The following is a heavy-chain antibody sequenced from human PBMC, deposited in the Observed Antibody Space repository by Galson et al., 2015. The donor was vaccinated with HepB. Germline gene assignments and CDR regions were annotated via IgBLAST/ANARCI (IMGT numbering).Heavy chain of an antibody. Sequence: SLRLSCAASGFTFSSYSMNWVRQAPGKGLEWVSSISSSSSYIYYADSVKGRFTISRDNAKNSLYLQMNSLRAEDTAVYYCARPDGEGGSSFDYWGQGTLVTVSS. CDR3: ARPDGEGGSSFDY. D-gene: IGHD1-26*01. CDR1: GFTFSSYS. V-gene: IGHV3-21*01. CDR2: ISSSSSYI. J-gene: IGHJ4*02.